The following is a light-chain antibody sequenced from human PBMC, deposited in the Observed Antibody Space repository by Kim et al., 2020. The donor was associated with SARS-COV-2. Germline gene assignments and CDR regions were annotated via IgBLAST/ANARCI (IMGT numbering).Light chain of an antibody. Sequence: SVLPGERATLSCRASQSVSSNLAWYQQKPGQAPRLLIYGASTRATGIPARFSGSGSGTEFTLTISSLQSEDFAVYYCQQYNNWWTFGQGTKLDIK. V-gene: IGKV3-15*01. CDR3: QQYNNWWT. J-gene: IGKJ1*01. CDR1: QSVSSN. CDR2: GAS.